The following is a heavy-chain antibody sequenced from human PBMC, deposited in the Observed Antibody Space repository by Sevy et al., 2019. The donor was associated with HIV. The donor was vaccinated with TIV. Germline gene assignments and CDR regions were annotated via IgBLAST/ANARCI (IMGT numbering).Heavy chain of an antibody. Sequence: GGSLRLSCAASGFTFSSYGMHWVRQAPGKGLEWVAVISYDGSNKYYADSVKGRFNISRDNSKNTLYLQMNSLRAEETAVYYCAKEDSSSWRVIYYYYGMDVWGQGTTVTVSS. CDR1: GFTFSSYG. D-gene: IGHD6-13*01. CDR3: AKEDSSSWRVIYYYYGMDV. V-gene: IGHV3-30*18. CDR2: ISYDGSNK. J-gene: IGHJ6*02.